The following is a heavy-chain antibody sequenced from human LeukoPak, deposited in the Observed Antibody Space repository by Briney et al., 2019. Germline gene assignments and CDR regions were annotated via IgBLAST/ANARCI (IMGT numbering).Heavy chain of an antibody. CDR3: ARDSVASGSLDY. CDR2: IKEDGGRK. Sequence: PGGSLRLSCAASGFTFSSYWMHWVRQPPGKGLEWVANIKEDGGRKHYVDSVGGRFTISIDNTKNSLYLQMNSLRAEDTAVYYCARDSVASGSLDYWGQGALVTVSS. J-gene: IGHJ4*02. V-gene: IGHV3-7*01. CDR1: GFTFSSYW. D-gene: IGHD3-10*01.